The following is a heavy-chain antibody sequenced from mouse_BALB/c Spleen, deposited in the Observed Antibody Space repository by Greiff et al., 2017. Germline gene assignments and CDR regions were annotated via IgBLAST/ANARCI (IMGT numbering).Heavy chain of an antibody. D-gene: IGHD4-1*01. CDR1: GFTFTTYA. CDR2: ISSKSNNYAT. J-gene: IGHJ4*01. CDR3: GSGGNHISRCLDY. Sequence: EVQVVESGGGLVQPSGSLKLSCAASGFTFTTYAMYWVRQAPGKGLEWVARISSKSNNYATYYAASVRDRFTISRDDSHSMLYLQMNNLKTDDTAMYYGGSGGNHISRCLDYWGQGTSVTVSS. V-gene: IGHV10-1*02.